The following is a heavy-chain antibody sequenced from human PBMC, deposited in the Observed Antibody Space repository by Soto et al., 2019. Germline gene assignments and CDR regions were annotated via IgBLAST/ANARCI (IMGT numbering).Heavy chain of an antibody. CDR2: TIPILGTA. CDR3: ARGNALDI. V-gene: IGHV1-69*13. Sequence: SVKVSCKASGGTFSSFAINWVRQAPGQGPERMGGTIPILGTANYAQKFQGRVTIIADETTNTASLELTSLRSEDTAVYYCARGNALDIWGQGTTVTVSS. CDR1: GGTFSSFA. J-gene: IGHJ6*02.